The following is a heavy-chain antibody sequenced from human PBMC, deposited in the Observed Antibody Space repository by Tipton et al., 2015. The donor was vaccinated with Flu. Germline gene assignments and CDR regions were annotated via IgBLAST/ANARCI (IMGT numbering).Heavy chain of an antibody. V-gene: IGHV3-48*02. CDR1: EFTFSSYG. Sequence: SLRLSCAASEFTFSSYGMNWVRQAPGKGLEWVSYISSGSTTIYYADSVKGRFTISRDNAKNSLYLQMNSLRDEDTAVYYCARESISVAVFDSWGQGTLVTISS. D-gene: IGHD6-19*01. CDR2: ISSGSTTI. CDR3: ARESISVAVFDS. J-gene: IGHJ4*02.